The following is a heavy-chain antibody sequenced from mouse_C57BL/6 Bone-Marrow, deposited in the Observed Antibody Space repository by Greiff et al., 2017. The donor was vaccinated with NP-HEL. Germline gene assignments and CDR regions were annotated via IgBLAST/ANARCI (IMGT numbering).Heavy chain of an antibody. CDR2: SRNKANDYTT. Sequence: EVQVVESGGGLVQSGRSLRLSCATSGFTFSDFYMEWVRQAPGKGLEWIAASRNKANDYTTEYSASVKGRFIVSRDTYQSILYLPMNARRAEDTAIYYWARDALEWYCDVWGTGTTVTVSS. CDR3: ARDALEWYCDV. CDR1: GFTFSDFY. V-gene: IGHV7-1*01. J-gene: IGHJ1*03.